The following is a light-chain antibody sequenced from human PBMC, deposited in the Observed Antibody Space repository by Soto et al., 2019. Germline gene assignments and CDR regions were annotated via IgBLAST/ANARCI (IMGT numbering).Light chain of an antibody. CDR3: QQRSNCPGT. J-gene: IGKJ1*01. Sequence: EIVLTQSPATLSLSPGERATLSCRASQSVSSYLAWYQQKPGQAPGLLIYDASNRAPGIPARFSGSGSGTDFPLTISSLAPEDFAFYYCQQRSNCPGTFGQGTKVEIK. CDR1: QSVSSY. V-gene: IGKV3-11*01. CDR2: DAS.